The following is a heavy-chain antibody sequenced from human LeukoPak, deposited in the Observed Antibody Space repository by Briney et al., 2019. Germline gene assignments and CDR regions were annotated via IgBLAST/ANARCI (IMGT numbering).Heavy chain of an antibody. V-gene: IGHV3-23*01. D-gene: IGHD3-10*01. CDR1: GFTISSYT. Sequence: GGSLRLSCTASGFTISSYTMSWVRQAPGKGLEWVSVISGSGDRTYYADSVKGRFTISRDNSKKTLYLQMNSLRAEDTAVYYCARAPMVRGGDYFDYWGQGTLVTVSS. J-gene: IGHJ4*02. CDR2: ISGSGDRT. CDR3: ARAPMVRGGDYFDY.